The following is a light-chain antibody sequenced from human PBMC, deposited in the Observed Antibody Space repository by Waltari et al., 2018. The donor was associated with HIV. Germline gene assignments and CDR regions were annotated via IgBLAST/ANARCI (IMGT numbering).Light chain of an antibody. Sequence: DIVMTQSPDSLAVSLGERATINCKSSQSLLYSPNNKTYLAWYQQKPGQPPKLLIYWASTRESGVPGRFTGSGSGTDFTLTISSLQAEDVAVYYCQQFYNTPYTFGQGTKLEIK. CDR2: WAS. J-gene: IGKJ2*01. CDR3: QQFYNTPYT. CDR1: QSLLYSPNNKTY. V-gene: IGKV4-1*01.